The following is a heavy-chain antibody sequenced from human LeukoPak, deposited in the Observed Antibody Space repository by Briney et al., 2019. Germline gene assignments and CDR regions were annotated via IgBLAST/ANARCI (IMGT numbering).Heavy chain of an antibody. CDR3: AKREYCSGRNCPDAFDF. Sequence: ASVKVSCKASGGTFSSYAISWVRQAPGQGLEWMGGIIPIFGTASYAQKFQGRVTITADESTSTAYMELSSLRSEDTAVYYCAKREYCSGRNCPDAFDFWGQGTMVTVSS. CDR1: GGTFSSYA. V-gene: IGHV1-69*13. CDR2: IIPIFGTA. J-gene: IGHJ3*01. D-gene: IGHD2-15*01.